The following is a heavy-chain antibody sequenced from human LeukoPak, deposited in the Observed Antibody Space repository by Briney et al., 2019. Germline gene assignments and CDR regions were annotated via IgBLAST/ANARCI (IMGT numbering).Heavy chain of an antibody. D-gene: IGHD5-18*01. J-gene: IGHJ4*02. CDR1: GGFISSYY. V-gene: IGHV4-59*01. CDR3: ARTPGYSYGLRYFDY. CDR2: IYYSGST. Sequence: SETLSLTCTVSGGFISSYYWSWIRQPPGKGQEWIGYIYYSGSTNYNPSLKSRVTISVDTSKNQFSLKLSSVTAADTAVYYCARTPGYSYGLRYFDYWGQGTLVTVSS.